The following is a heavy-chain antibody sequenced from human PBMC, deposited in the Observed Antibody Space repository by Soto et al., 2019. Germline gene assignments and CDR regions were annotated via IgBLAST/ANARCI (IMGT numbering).Heavy chain of an antibody. J-gene: IGHJ4*02. Sequence: EVQLLESGGGLVQPGGSLRLSCAASGFTFSSYAMSWVRQAPGKGLEWVSAISGSGGSTYYADSVKGRFTISRDNSKNTLYLQMNSLRFKDTAVYYCAKDEGWEVATIFDYWGQGTMVTVFS. D-gene: IGHD5-12*01. CDR1: GFTFSSYA. V-gene: IGHV3-23*01. CDR2: ISGSGGST. CDR3: AKDEGWEVATIFDY.